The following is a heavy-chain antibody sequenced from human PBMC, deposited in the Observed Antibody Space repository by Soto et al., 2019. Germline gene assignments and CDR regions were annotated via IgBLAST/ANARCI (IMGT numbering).Heavy chain of an antibody. J-gene: IGHJ4*02. Sequence: EVQLVQSGGGLVQPGGSLRLSCAASGFTFTRYWMYWVRQAPGKGLEWVATINQDARETYYVDAVKGRFTVSRDNAKNSLYLQMNSLRAEDTAVYYCKRDADRGYSQDWWGQGTLVTVSS. D-gene: IGHD5-12*01. CDR3: KRDADRGYSQDW. CDR2: INQDARET. V-gene: IGHV3-7*01. CDR1: GFTFTRYW.